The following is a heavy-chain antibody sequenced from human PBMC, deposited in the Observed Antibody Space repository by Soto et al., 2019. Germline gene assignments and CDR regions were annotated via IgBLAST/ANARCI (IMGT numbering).Heavy chain of an antibody. Sequence: GGSLRLSCAASGFTFSSYWMHWVRQGPGKGLVWVSRINGDGSSTSYADSVKGRLTISRDNAKNTLYLQMNSLRAEDTAVYYCARAGYCSGGSCYEAFDIWGQGTMVTVSS. CDR2: INGDGSST. CDR3: ARAGYCSGGSCYEAFDI. V-gene: IGHV3-74*01. CDR1: GFTFSSYW. D-gene: IGHD2-15*01. J-gene: IGHJ3*02.